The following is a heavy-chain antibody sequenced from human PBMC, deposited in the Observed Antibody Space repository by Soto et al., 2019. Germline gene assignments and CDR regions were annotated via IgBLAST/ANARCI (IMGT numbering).Heavy chain of an antibody. CDR2: IGTAGDT. D-gene: IGHD3-10*01. J-gene: IGHJ3*02. Sequence: GGSLRLSCAASGFTFSSYDMHWVRQATGKGLEWVSAIGTAGDTYYPGSVKGRFTISRENAKNSLYPQMNSLRAGDTAVYYCARAGPSDAFDIWGQGTMVTVSS. CDR3: ARAGPSDAFDI. V-gene: IGHV3-13*01. CDR1: GFTFSSYD.